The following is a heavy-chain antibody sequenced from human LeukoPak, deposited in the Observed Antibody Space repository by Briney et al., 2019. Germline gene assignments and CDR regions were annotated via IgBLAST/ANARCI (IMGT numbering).Heavy chain of an antibody. CDR1: GFTFSSSA. J-gene: IGHJ4*02. CDR3: ARRGDGGRSFDY. V-gene: IGHV3-30*14. CDR2: ISSDGSNI. D-gene: IGHD4-23*01. Sequence: GGSLRLSCAASGFTFSSSAMHWVRQAPGKGPEWVALISSDGSNIHYADSVKGRFTISRDNSKNTLYLQVNSLRAEDTAVYYCARRGDGGRSFDYWGQGTLVTVSS.